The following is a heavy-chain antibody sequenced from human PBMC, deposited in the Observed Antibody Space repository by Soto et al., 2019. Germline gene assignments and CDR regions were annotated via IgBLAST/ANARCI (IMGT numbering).Heavy chain of an antibody. CDR1: GGFANIGTYY. CDR2: IHYSGST. V-gene: IGHV4-61*01. D-gene: IGHD1-26*01. Sequence: SETLCLTCTVPGGFANIGTYYWSWIRQPPGKGLEWIGFIHYSGSTNYNPSLKSRVTMSVDTSKNQFSLKLTSVNAADTAVYYCTKVGAGYMHGHWGQGTLFIVSS. J-gene: IGHJ4*02. CDR3: TKVGAGYMHGH.